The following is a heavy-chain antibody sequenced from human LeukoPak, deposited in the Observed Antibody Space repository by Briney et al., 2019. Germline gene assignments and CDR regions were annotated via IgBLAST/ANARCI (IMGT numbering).Heavy chain of an antibody. D-gene: IGHD4-17*01. CDR2: INHSGST. Sequence: SETLSLTCAVYGGSFSGYYWSWIRQPPGKELEWIGEINHSGSTNYNPSLKSRVTISVDTSKNQFSLKLSSVTAADTAVYYCARGPRAYGDYAIDYWGQGTLVTVSS. CDR3: ARGPRAYGDYAIDY. J-gene: IGHJ4*02. V-gene: IGHV4-34*01. CDR1: GGSFSGYY.